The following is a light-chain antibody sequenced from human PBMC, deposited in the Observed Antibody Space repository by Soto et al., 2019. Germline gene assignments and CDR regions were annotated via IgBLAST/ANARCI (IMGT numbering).Light chain of an antibody. CDR2: EVS. Sequence: QYALTQPASVSGSPGQSITISCTGTSSDVGGYNSVSWYQQHPGKAPKLMIYEVSNRPSGVSNRFSGSKSGNTASLTISGLQAEDEADYYCSSYTSSNTHGMFGGGTKLTVL. V-gene: IGLV2-14*01. CDR3: SSYTSSNTHGM. CDR1: SSDVGGYNS. J-gene: IGLJ3*02.